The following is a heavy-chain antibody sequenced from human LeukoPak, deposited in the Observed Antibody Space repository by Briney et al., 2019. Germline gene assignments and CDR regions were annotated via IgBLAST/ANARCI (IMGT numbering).Heavy chain of an antibody. Sequence: GGSLRLSCVASGITFSNYAVSWVRQAPGKRLEWVSYISSSSSYTNYADSVKGRFTISRDNAKNSLYLQMNSLRAEDTAVYYCARELGEMATHDFDYWGQGTLVTVSS. J-gene: IGHJ4*02. D-gene: IGHD5-24*01. CDR1: GITFSNYA. V-gene: IGHV3-11*06. CDR3: ARELGEMATHDFDY. CDR2: ISSSSSYT.